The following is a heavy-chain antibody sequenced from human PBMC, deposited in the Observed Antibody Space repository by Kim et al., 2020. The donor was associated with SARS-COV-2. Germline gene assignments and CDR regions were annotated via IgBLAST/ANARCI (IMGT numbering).Heavy chain of an antibody. D-gene: IGHD3-22*01. CDR3: AKDIWLPTYYYDSSGYLEH. CDR1: GFTFDDYT. J-gene: IGHJ1*01. Sequence: GGSLRLSCAASGFTFDDYTMHWVRQAPGKGLEWVSLISWDGGSTYYADSVKGRFTISRDNSKNSLYLQMNSLRTEDTALYYCAKDIWLPTYYYDSSGYLEHWGQGTLVTVSS. CDR2: ISWDGGST. V-gene: IGHV3-43*01.